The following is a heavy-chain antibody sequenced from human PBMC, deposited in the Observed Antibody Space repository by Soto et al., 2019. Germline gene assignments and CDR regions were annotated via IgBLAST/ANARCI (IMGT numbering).Heavy chain of an antibody. CDR3: ARALVVVAATHAFDI. V-gene: IGHV1-8*02. CDR2: MNPNSGNT. CDR1: GDTFTSYA. D-gene: IGHD2-15*01. J-gene: IGHJ3*02. Sequence: ASVKVSCKASGDTFTSYAISWVRQAPGQGLEWMGWMNPNSGNTGYAQKFQGRVTMTRNTSTSTAYMELSSLRSEDTAVYYCARALVVVAATHAFDIWGQGTMVTVSS.